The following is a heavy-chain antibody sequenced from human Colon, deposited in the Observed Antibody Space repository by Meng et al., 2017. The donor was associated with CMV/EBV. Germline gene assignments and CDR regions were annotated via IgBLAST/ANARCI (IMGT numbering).Heavy chain of an antibody. D-gene: IGHD3-10*01. Sequence: SETLSLTCAVYGGSFSGYYWSWIRQPPGKGLEWIGEINHSGSTNYNPSLKSRVTISVDTSKNQFSLKLSSVTAADTAVYYCAREGAGYYYGMDVWGQGTTVTVSS. CDR1: GGSFSGYY. CDR2: INHSGST. CDR3: AREGAGYYYGMDV. J-gene: IGHJ6*02. V-gene: IGHV4-34*01.